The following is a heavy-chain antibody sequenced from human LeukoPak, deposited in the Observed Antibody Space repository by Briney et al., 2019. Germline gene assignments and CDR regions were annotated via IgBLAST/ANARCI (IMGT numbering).Heavy chain of an antibody. V-gene: IGHV3-23*01. J-gene: IGHJ3*02. CDR1: GFTVSSYY. Sequence: GGSLRLSCVASGFTVSSYYVSWVRQAPGKGLEWVSAISGSGGSTYYADSVKGRFTISRDNSKNTLYLQMNSLRAEDTAVYYCAKDGDIVPTSDAFDIWGQGTMVTVSS. CDR2: ISGSGGST. D-gene: IGHD2-8*01. CDR3: AKDGDIVPTSDAFDI.